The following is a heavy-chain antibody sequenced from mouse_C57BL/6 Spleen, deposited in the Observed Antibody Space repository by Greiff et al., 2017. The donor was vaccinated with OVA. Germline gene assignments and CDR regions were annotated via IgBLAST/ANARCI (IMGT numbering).Heavy chain of an antibody. CDR3: ARAYYDYDAMDY. D-gene: IGHD1-1*02. CDR2: IVPSDSCT. Sequence: QVQLQQPGAELVKPGASVKLSCQASGYTFTSYWMQWVKQRPGQGLEWSGEIVPSDSCTNYNQKFKGKATLTVDTSSSTAYMQLSSLTSEDSAVYYCARAYYDYDAMDYWGQGTSVTVSS. CDR1: GYTFTSYW. V-gene: IGHV1-50*01. J-gene: IGHJ4*01.